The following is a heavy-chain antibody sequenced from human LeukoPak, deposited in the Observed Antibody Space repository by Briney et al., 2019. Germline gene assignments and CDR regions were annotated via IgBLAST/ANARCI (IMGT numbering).Heavy chain of an antibody. CDR3: ARDVAVAGSNWFDP. V-gene: IGHV4-38-2*02. Sequence: SETLSLTCNVSGYSISSGYYWGWIRQPPGKALEWIGTTFHSGSPNYNPSLKSRVTISIDTSKNQFSLKLSSVTAADTAVYYCARDVAVAGSNWFDPWGQGTLVTVSS. CDR1: GYSISSGYY. J-gene: IGHJ5*02. D-gene: IGHD6-19*01. CDR2: TFHSGSP.